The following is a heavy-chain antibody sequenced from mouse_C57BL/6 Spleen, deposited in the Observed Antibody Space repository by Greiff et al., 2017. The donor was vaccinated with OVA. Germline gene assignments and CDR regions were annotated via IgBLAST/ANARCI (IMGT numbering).Heavy chain of an antibody. V-gene: IGHV1-62-2*01. J-gene: IGHJ4*01. D-gene: IGHD1-1*01. CDR3: ARHENYYGSSPKAMDY. CDR1: GYTFTEYP. CDR2: FYPGSGSI. Sequence: VQLQESGAELVKPGASVKLSCKASGYTFTEYPIHWVKQRSGQGLEWIGWFYPGSGSIKYNEKFKDKATLTADKSSSTVYMELSRLTSEDSAVYFCARHENYYGSSPKAMDYWGQGTSVTVSS.